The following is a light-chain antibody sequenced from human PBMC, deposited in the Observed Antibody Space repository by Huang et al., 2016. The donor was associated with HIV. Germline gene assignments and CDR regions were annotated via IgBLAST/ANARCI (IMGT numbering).Light chain of an antibody. J-gene: IGKJ4*01. CDR2: EAS. CDR3: QQYDNRPR. V-gene: IGKV1-33*01. Sequence: DIQMTQSPSSLSASVGDRVTITCQASQDISNYLNWYQQKPGKAPKLLIYEASNLETGVPSRFSGSGSGTDFTFTISSLQPEDIATYYWQQYDNRPRFGGGTKVEIK. CDR1: QDISNY.